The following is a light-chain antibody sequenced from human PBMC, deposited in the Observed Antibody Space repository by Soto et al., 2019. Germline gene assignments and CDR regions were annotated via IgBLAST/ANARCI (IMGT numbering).Light chain of an antibody. Sequence: QPVLTQSSSASASLGSSVKLTCTLSSGHSSYIIAWHQQQPGKAPRYLMKLEGSGSYNKGSGVPDRFSGSSSGADRYLTISNLQSEDEADYYCETCESNPHVVFGGGTKLTVL. V-gene: IGLV4-60*03. CDR2: LEGSGSY. J-gene: IGLJ2*01. CDR3: ETCESNPHVV. CDR1: SGHSSYI.